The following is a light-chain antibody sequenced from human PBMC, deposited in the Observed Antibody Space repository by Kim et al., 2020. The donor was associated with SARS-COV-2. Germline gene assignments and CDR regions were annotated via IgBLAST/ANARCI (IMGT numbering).Light chain of an antibody. CDR2: AAS. Sequence: ENVLTQSPGTLSLSPGERATLSCRASQYVSESRLAWYQQKPGRAPRLLIYAASSRATGIPDRFSGRGSGTDFTLTISRLEPEDFAVYYCQQYVESPPLTFGGGTKVDIK. CDR3: QQYVESPPLT. CDR1: QYVSESR. J-gene: IGKJ4*01. V-gene: IGKV3-20*01.